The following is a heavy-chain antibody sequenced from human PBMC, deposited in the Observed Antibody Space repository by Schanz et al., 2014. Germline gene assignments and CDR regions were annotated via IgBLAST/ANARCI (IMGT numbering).Heavy chain of an antibody. J-gene: IGHJ4*02. CDR3: ATWRGDDSGGHGQFDY. D-gene: IGHD3-22*01. CDR1: GGSMSSFY. V-gene: IGHV4-4*07. Sequence: QVQLQESGPGLVKPSETLSLTCTVSGGSMSSFYWNWIRQPAGKGLEWIGRISTSGSTNYNPSLRSRVSSSIGTSKTHFSLRLSSLTAADTAVYYCATWRGDDSGGHGQFDYWGQGALVTVSS. CDR2: ISTSGST.